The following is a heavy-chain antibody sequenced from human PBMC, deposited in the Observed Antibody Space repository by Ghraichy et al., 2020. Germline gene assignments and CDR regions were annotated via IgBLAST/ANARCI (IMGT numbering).Heavy chain of an antibody. J-gene: IGHJ3*01. Sequence: GGSLRLSCAASGFMFSSYWVTWVRQAPGKGLEWVANVKPDGGEKNYVGSVKGRLTISRDNAKKSLYLQMNSLRAEDTAVYYCAKCRGTTWNDALDVWGQGTMVTVSS. CDR3: AKCRGTTWNDALDV. CDR2: VKPDGGEK. V-gene: IGHV3-7*01. CDR1: GFMFSSYW. D-gene: IGHD1-1*01.